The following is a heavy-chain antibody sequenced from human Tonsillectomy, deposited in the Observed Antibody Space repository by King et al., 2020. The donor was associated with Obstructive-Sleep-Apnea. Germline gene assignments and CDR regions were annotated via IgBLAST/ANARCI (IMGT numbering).Heavy chain of an antibody. J-gene: IGHJ3*02. D-gene: IGHD2-2*01. Sequence: VQLVESGGGLVQPGGSLRLSCAASGFTFSSYSMNWVRQAPGEGLEWVSYLSSSSSAIYNADSVKGRFTISRDNAKNSLYLQTNSLRAEDTAVYYCAREYCTRTSCYDGFDIWGQGTMVTVSS. V-gene: IGHV3-48*04. CDR2: LSSSSSAI. CDR1: GFTFSSYS. CDR3: AREYCTRTSCYDGFDI.